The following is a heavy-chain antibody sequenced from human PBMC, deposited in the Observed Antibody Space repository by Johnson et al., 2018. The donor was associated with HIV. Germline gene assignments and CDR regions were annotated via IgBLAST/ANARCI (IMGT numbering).Heavy chain of an antibody. Sequence: EVQLVESGGGLVQPGGSLRLSCAASGFTFDDYAMHWVRQAPGKGLEWVSGISWNSGSIGYADSVKGRFTISRDNAKNSLYLQMNSLRAEDTALYYCAKGGMRRDPDAFDIRGQGTMVTVSS. J-gene: IGHJ3*02. CDR1: GFTFDDYA. CDR2: ISWNSGSI. CDR3: AKGGMRRDPDAFDI. V-gene: IGHV3-9*01.